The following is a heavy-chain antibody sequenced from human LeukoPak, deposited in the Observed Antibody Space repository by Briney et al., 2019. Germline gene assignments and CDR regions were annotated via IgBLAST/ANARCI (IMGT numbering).Heavy chain of an antibody. Sequence: GGSLRLSCAAFGFTFSSYGMHWVRQAPGKGLEWVAVIWYDGSNEYYADSVKGRFTISRDNSKNTLYLQMNSLRAEDTAVYYCAREEQYYFDYWGQGTLVTVSS. D-gene: IGHD1/OR15-1a*01. CDR1: GFTFSSYG. J-gene: IGHJ4*02. CDR2: IWYDGSNE. V-gene: IGHV3-30*19. CDR3: AREEQYYFDY.